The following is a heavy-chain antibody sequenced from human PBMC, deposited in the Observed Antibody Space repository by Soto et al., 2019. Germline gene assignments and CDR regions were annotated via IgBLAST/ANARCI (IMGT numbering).Heavy chain of an antibody. CDR3: ARIRSPPYSSSWYRTYYFDY. Sequence: SETLSLTCTVSGGSISSYYWSWIRQPPGKGLEWIGYIYYSGSTNYNPSLKSRVTISVDTSKNQFSLKLSSVTAADTAVYYCARIRSPPYSSSWYRTYYFDYWGQGTLVTVSS. CDR1: GGSISSYY. D-gene: IGHD6-13*01. V-gene: IGHV4-59*01. J-gene: IGHJ4*02. CDR2: IYYSGST.